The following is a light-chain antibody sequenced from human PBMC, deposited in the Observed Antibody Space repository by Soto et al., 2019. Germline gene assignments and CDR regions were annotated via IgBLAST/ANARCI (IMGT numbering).Light chain of an antibody. CDR3: HQSYTPRT. J-gene: IGKJ4*01. V-gene: IGKV1-39*01. CDR1: QSISSY. Sequence: DIQMTQSPSSLSASVGDRVTITCRASQSISSYLNWYQQKPGKAPKLLIYAASSLQSGVPSRFRVSESETYFTLTISSLQPEDFATYYCHQSYTPRTFGGGTRWRSN. CDR2: AAS.